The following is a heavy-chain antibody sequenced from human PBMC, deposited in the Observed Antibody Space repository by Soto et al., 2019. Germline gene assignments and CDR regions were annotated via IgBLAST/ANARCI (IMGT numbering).Heavy chain of an antibody. CDR2: IYYSGST. CDR3: ARRQGRLVAAHWYFDL. Sequence: QLQLQESGPGLVKPSETRSLTCTVSGGSISSYYWSWIRQPPGKGLEWIGYIYYSGSTNYNPSLKSRVTISVDTTKNQFSLKLSSVTAADTAVYYCARRQGRLVAAHWYFDLWGRGTLVTVSS. V-gene: IGHV4-59*01. CDR1: GGSISSYY. J-gene: IGHJ2*01. D-gene: IGHD6-19*01.